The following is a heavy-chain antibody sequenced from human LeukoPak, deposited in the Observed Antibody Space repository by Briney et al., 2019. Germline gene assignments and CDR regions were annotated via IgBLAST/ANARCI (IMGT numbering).Heavy chain of an antibody. J-gene: IGHJ4*02. CDR1: GFTFRSYA. CDR3: AKGITIFGVITPFDY. V-gene: IGHV3-23*01. CDR2: ISGSSAST. D-gene: IGHD3-3*01. Sequence: PGGSLRLSCAASGFTFRSYAMSWVRQAPGKGLEWVSTISGSSASTYYADSVKGRFTISRDNSKNTLSLQMYSLRAEDTAVYYCAKGITIFGVITPFDYWGQGTLVTVSS.